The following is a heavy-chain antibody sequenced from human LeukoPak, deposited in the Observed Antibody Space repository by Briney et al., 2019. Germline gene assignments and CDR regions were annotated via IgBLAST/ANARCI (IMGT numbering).Heavy chain of an antibody. Sequence: GGSLRLSCAASGFTFSSYWMSWVRQAPGKGLEWVANIKQDGSEKYYEDSVKGRFTISRDNAKNSLYLQMNSLRAEDTAVYYCARDAPYYDFWSGYYTTYYFDYWGQGTLVTVSS. CDR1: GFTFSSYW. CDR2: IKQDGSEK. CDR3: ARDAPYYDFWSGYYTTYYFDY. J-gene: IGHJ4*02. D-gene: IGHD3-3*01. V-gene: IGHV3-7*01.